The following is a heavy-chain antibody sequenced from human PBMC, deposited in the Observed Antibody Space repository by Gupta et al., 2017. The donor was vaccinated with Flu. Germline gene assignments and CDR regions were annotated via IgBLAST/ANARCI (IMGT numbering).Heavy chain of an antibody. J-gene: IGHJ6*02. V-gene: IGHV1-69*01. D-gene: IGHD4-11*01. CDR3: ARRGMSTVALYYYYGLDG. Sequence: QVQLVQSGAEVRKPGSSVKLSCQASGGTFSTFSSYAISWVRQAPGQGLEWMGGIIPIFRTPNYEQKFQGRVTITADDSTATAYMELSGLRSEDTAVHYCARRGMSTVALYYYYGLDGGGQGTTVTVSS. CDR1: GGTFSTFSSYA. CDR2: IIPIFRTP.